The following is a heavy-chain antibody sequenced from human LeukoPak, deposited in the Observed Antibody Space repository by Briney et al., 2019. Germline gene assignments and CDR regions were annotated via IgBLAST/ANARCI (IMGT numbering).Heavy chain of an antibody. Sequence: GGSLRLSCSVSGFTFSNYAMHWVRLAPGKGLEYVSGISSNGGSTYYADSVKGRFTISRDNSKDTLYLQMSSLRAEDTAVYYCVILRHTLVRWGQGTLVTVSS. CDR2: ISSNGGST. J-gene: IGHJ4*02. CDR3: VILRHTLVR. V-gene: IGHV3-64D*06. CDR1: GFTFSNYA. D-gene: IGHD3-10*01.